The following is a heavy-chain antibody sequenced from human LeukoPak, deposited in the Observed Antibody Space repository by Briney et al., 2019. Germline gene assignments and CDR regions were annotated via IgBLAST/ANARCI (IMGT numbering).Heavy chain of an antibody. V-gene: IGHV3-30*04. CDR3: ARAPIAVAGTDY. J-gene: IGHJ4*02. Sequence: AGGSLRLSCAASGFTFSSYAMHWVRQAPGKGLEWVAVISYDGSNKYYADSVKGRFTISRDNSKNTLYLQMNSLRAEDTAVYYCARAPIAVAGTDYWGQGTLVTVSS. CDR2: ISYDGSNK. CDR1: GFTFSSYA. D-gene: IGHD6-19*01.